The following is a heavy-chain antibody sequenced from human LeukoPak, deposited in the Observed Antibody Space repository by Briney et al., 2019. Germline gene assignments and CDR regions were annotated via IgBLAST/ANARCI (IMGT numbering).Heavy chain of an antibody. CDR2: VYAGDSDS. CDR1: GYIFSDYW. CDR3: VRMNLGGAYCQH. D-gene: IGHD1-7*01. Sequence: GESLKISFKGSGYIFSDYWMGWVRQMPGRGLEWMGIVYAGDSDSRYSPSFQGQVTISADKSVNTAYLQWSSLKASDSAIYYCVRMNLGGAYCQHWGQGTQVIVSS. J-gene: IGHJ1*01. V-gene: IGHV5-51*01.